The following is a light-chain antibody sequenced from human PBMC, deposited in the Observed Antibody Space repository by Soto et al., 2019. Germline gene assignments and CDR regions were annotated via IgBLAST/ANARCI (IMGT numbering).Light chain of an antibody. J-gene: IGKJ1*01. CDR1: HTVSSNY. V-gene: IGKV3-20*01. CDR2: GTS. CDR3: QQYGTSSWT. Sequence: EVVWTHSPVTLSFSPVKRATLSCRASHTVSSNYLAWYQQRPGQAPRLLIYGTSNRATGISDRFSGSGSGTDFTLTISRLEPEDFAVYYCQQYGTSSWTFGPGTKVDIK.